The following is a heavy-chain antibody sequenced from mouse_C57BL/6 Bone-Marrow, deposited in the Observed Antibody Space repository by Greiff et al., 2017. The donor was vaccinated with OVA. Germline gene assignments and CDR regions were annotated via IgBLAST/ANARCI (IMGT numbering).Heavy chain of an antibody. CDR1: GYSFPSYY. CDR3: ARGDGNYGAIDY. J-gene: IGHJ4*01. CDR2: IYPGSGKT. Sequence: VKLMESGPELVKPGASVKISCKASGYSFPSYYIHWVKQRPGQGLEWIGWIYPGSGKTKYNEKFKGKATLTAEPSSSTAYMQLSSLTSEDSAVYYCARGDGNYGAIDYWGQGTSVTVSS. V-gene: IGHV1-66*01. D-gene: IGHD2-1*01.